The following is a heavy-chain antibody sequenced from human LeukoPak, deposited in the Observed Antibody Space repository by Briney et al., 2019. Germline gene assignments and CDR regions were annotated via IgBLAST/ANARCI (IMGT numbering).Heavy chain of an antibody. CDR1: GFTFSSYA. V-gene: IGHV3-23*01. CDR3: RKAPPRSRGLGAFDI. Sequence: GGSLRLSCAASGFTFSSYAMSWVRQAPGKGLEWVSGISGSGGSTYYADSVKGRFTISRDNSKNTLYLQMTSLRAEDTAVYTCRKAPPRSRGLGAFDIWGQGTMVTVSS. CDR2: ISGSGGST. J-gene: IGHJ3*02. D-gene: IGHD3-10*01.